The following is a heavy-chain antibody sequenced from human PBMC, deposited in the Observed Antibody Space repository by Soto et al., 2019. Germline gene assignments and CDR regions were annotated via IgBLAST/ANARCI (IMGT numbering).Heavy chain of an antibody. V-gene: IGHV3-30*18. D-gene: IGHD6-6*01. CDR2: ISYDGSNK. J-gene: IGHJ4*02. CDR1: GFTFSSYG. Sequence: QVQLVESGGGVVQPGRSLRLSCAASGFTFSSYGMHWVRQAPGKGLEWVAVISYDGSNKYYADSVKGRFTISRDNSKNTLYLQMNSLRAEDTAVYYCAKGPAARRHYFDYWGQGTLVTVSS. CDR3: AKGPAARRHYFDY.